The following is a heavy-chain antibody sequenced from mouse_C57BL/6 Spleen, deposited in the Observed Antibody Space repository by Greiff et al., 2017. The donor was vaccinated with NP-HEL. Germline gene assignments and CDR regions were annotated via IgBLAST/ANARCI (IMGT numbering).Heavy chain of an antibody. CDR3: ARPDEDYAMDY. CDR2: ISSGSSTI. CDR1: GFTFSDYG. Sequence: EVKVVESGGGLVKPGGSLKLSCAASGFTFSDYGMHWVRQAPEKGLEWVAYISSGSSTIYYADTVKGRFTISRDNAKNTLFLQMTSLRSEDTAMYYCARPDEDYAMDYWGQETSVTVSS. J-gene: IGHJ4*01. V-gene: IGHV5-17*01.